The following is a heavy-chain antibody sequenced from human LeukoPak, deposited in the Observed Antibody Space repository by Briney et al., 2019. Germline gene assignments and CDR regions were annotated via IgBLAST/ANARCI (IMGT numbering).Heavy chain of an antibody. CDR1: GVTFSSYC. CDR2: ISSSGGTI. V-gene: IGHV3-48*04. J-gene: IGHJ4*02. CDR3: ARGEAYFDLDY. Sequence: GGSRRLSCAASGVTFSSYCMNWVRQAPGKGLEWVSFISSSGGTIYYADSVKGRFTISRDNAKNSLYLQMNSLRAEDTAVYYCARGEAYFDLDYWGQGTLVTVSS. D-gene: IGHD2/OR15-2a*01.